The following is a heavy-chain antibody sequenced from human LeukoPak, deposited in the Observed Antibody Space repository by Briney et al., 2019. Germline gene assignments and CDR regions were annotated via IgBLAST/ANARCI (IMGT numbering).Heavy chain of an antibody. V-gene: IGHV4-34*01. D-gene: IGHD4-17*01. CDR3: ARVTTRFSGDYLAILDY. J-gene: IGHJ4*02. Sequence: SETLCLTCAVYGGSFSGYYCSWSRQPPGKGLEWSVGINHSGSTNYNPSLKRRVTISVDTSKKQFSLHLNSATAPATAVYYCARVTTRFSGDYLAILDYWGQGTLVTVHS. CDR1: GGSFSGYY. CDR2: INHSGST.